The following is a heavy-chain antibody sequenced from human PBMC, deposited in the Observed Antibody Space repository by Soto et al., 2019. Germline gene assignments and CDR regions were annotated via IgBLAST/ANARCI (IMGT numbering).Heavy chain of an antibody. CDR2: ISSSSSTI. Sequence: GGSLRLSCAASGFTFSSYSMNWVHQAPGKGLEWVSYISSSSSTIYYADSVKGRFTISRDNAKNSLYLQMNSLRAEDTAVYYCARVIYYDILTGYYLAFDIWGQGTMVTVSS. D-gene: IGHD3-9*01. V-gene: IGHV3-48*01. CDR1: GFTFSSYS. CDR3: ARVIYYDILTGYYLAFDI. J-gene: IGHJ3*02.